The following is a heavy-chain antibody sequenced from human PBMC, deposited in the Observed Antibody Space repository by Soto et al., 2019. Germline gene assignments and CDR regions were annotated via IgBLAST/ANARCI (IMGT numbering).Heavy chain of an antibody. V-gene: IGHV1-69*01. Sequence: QVQLVQSGAAVKKPGSSVKVSCKASGGTFSSYAISWVRQAPGQGLEWMGGIIPIFGTANYAQKFQGRVTITADESTITAYMELSSLRSEDTAVYYCARATIFGVVIHYYYYCMDVWGQGTTVTVSS. J-gene: IGHJ6*02. CDR3: ARATIFGVVIHYYYYCMDV. D-gene: IGHD3-3*01. CDR1: GGTFSSYA. CDR2: IIPIFGTA.